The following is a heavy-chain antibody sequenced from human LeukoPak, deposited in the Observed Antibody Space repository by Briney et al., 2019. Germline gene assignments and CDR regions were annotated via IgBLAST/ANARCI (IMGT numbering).Heavy chain of an antibody. Sequence: SETLSLTCTVSGGSISSTRYYWGWIRQPPGEGLEWIGSIYYIGSTYYNPSLKSRVTISVDTSKNQFSLKLRSVTAADTAVYYCARVFSGQDYWGQGTLVTVSS. V-gene: IGHV4-39*01. CDR1: GGSISSTRYY. D-gene: IGHD6-19*01. J-gene: IGHJ4*02. CDR3: ARVFSGQDY. CDR2: IYYIGST.